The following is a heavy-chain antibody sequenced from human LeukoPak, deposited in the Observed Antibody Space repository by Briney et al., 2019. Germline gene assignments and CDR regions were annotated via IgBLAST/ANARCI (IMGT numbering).Heavy chain of an antibody. CDR3: ARGRSHY. CDR1: GFTFSSYE. D-gene: IGHD1-26*01. J-gene: IGHJ4*02. Sequence: GGSLRLSCAASGFTFSSYEMNWVRQAPGKGLEWVAVISYDGSNKYYADSVKGRFTISRDNSKNTLYLQMNSLRAEDTAVYYCARGRSHYWGQGTLVTVSS. V-gene: IGHV3-30*01. CDR2: ISYDGSNK.